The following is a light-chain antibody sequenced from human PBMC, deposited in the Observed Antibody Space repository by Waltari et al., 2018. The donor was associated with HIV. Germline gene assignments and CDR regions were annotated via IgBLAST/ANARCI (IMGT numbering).Light chain of an antibody. V-gene: IGLV2-11*01. CDR2: DVN. CDR3: CSHAGNLIFV. CDR1: RRYVDTF. Sequence: QSALTQPHSVSGSPGQSLPIPCPGTRRYVDTFVSCYQRHPGKAPKVIIYDVNKRPSGVPDRFSGSKSGNSASLTISGLQAEDEADYYCCSHAGNLIFVFGTGTKVTVL. J-gene: IGLJ1*01.